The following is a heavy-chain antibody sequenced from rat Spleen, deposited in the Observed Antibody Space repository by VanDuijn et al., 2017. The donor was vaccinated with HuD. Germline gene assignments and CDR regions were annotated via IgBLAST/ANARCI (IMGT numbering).Heavy chain of an antibody. D-gene: IGHD4-3*01. J-gene: IGHJ3*01. Sequence: EVQLVESGGGLVQPGRSMKLSCAASGFTFSDYYMAWVRQAPKKGLEWVASISYEGSSTYYGDSVKGRFTISRDNAKSTLYLQMDSLRSEDTATYYCGRGRDWFAYWGQGTLVTVSS. CDR1: GFTFSDYY. CDR2: ISYEGSST. CDR3: GRGRDWFAY. V-gene: IGHV5-22*01.